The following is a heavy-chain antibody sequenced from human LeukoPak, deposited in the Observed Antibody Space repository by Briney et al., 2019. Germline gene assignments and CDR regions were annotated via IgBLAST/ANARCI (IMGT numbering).Heavy chain of an antibody. CDR3: ARSYSSSWYITQYYYYMDV. V-gene: IGHV4-59*01. D-gene: IGHD6-13*01. J-gene: IGHJ6*03. CDR1: GGSISSYY. Sequence: PSETLSLTCTASGGSISSYYWSWIRQPPGKGLEWVGYIYYSGSTNYNPSLRSRVTISVDTSKSQFSLKLSSVTAADTAVYYCARSYSSSWYITQYYYYMDVWGKGTTVTVSS. CDR2: IYYSGST.